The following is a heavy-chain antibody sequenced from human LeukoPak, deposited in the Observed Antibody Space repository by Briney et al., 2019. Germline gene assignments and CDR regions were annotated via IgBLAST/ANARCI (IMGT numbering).Heavy chain of an antibody. CDR3: AKADAKSGSYQRDPFDY. CDR1: GFTFSSYG. V-gene: IGHV3-33*06. Sequence: GGSLRLSCAASGFTFSSYGMHWVRQAPGKGLEWVAVIWYDGSNKYCADSVKGRFTISRDNSKNTLYLQMNSLRAEDTAVYYCAKADAKSGSYQRDPFDYWGQGTLVTVSS. D-gene: IGHD1-26*01. CDR2: IWYDGSNK. J-gene: IGHJ4*02.